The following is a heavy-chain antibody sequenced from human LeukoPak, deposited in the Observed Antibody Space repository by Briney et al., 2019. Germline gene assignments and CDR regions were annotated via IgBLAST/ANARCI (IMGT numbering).Heavy chain of an antibody. D-gene: IGHD3-22*01. CDR3: AREPYYSSGYGFDY. CDR2: ISYDGSNK. J-gene: IGHJ4*02. V-gene: IGHV3-30-3*01. Sequence: PGGSLRLSCAASGFTFSSYAMHWVRQAPGKGLEWVAVISYDGSNKYYADSVKGRFTISRDNSKNTLYLQMNSLRAEDTAVYYCAREPYYSSGYGFDYWGQGTLVTVSS. CDR1: GFTFSSYA.